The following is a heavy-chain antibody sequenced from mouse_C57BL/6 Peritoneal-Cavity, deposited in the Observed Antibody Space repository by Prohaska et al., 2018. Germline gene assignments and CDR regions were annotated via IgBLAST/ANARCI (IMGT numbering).Heavy chain of an antibody. CDR1: GFPITSGYY. CDR2: ITHSCET. V-gene: IGHV12-3*01. Sequence: QMQLQESGPGLVKPSQSLFLTCSITGFPITSGYYWIWIRQSPGKPLEWMGYITHSCETFLNPSLQRPISITRETSKNQLFLQLHSVTTEDTAMYYCAGDRDGYWYFDVWGTGTTVTVSS. CDR3: AGDRDGYWYFDV. D-gene: IGHD2-3*01. J-gene: IGHJ1*03.